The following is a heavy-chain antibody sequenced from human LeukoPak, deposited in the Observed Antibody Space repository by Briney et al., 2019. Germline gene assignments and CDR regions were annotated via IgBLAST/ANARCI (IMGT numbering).Heavy chain of an antibody. Sequence: ASVTVSCKASGYTFTGYYMHWVRQAPGQGLEWMGRINPNSGGTSYAQKFQGRVTMTRDTSISTAYMELSRLRSDDTAVYYCARVVSSRMRNDYYYYYGMDVWGQGTTVTVSS. D-gene: IGHD6-6*01. CDR2: INPNSGGT. CDR3: ARVVSSRMRNDYYYYYGMDV. V-gene: IGHV1-2*06. J-gene: IGHJ6*02. CDR1: GYTFTGYY.